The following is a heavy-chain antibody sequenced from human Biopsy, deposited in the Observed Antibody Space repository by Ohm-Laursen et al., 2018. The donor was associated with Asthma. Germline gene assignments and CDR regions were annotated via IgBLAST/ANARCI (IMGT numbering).Heavy chain of an antibody. CDR2: INFVFGTT. D-gene: IGHD2-15*01. V-gene: IGHV1-69*01. CDR1: GGTFNTYV. CDR3: ARKAGSCMSRACYSLDF. Sequence: SSVKVSCKPLGGTFNTYVIGWVRQAPGQGLGWMVGINFVFGTTTYPQKFQDRVTITADDSTSTVYMELSSLRSEDTAVYYCARKAGSCMSRACYSLDFWGQGTLVTVSS. J-gene: IGHJ4*02.